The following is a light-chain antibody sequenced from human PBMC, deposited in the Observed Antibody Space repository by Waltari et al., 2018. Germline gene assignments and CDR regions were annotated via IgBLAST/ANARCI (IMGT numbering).Light chain of an antibody. Sequence: EIVLTQSPATLSLSPGERATLPCRASQSVGTQLAWYQQKPGQAPRLLICDASNSAADIPARFSGSWSGTDFTLTISSLEPEDFAVYYCLQRSDWPLTFGGGTKVEIK. J-gene: IGKJ4*01. CDR1: QSVGTQ. CDR3: LQRSDWPLT. V-gene: IGKV3-11*01. CDR2: DAS.